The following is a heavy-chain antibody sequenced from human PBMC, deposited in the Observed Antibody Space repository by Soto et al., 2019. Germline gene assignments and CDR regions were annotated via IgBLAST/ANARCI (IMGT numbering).Heavy chain of an antibody. Sequence: LTCTVSRGSVSGRAYYWSWIRQSPGKGLEWIGYIFHSGSTKYNPSLKSRATISVDTSTNQFSLKLTSVTAADTAVYYCARVGSRSLIDPWGQGTLVTVSS. J-gene: IGHJ5*02. CDR1: RGSVSGRAYY. D-gene: IGHD1-26*01. CDR2: IFHSGST. V-gene: IGHV4-61*08. CDR3: ARVGSRSLIDP.